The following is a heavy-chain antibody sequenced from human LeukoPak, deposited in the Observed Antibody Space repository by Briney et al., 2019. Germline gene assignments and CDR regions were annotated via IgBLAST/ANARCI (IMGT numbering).Heavy chain of an antibody. V-gene: IGHV3-30-3*02. CDR1: GFSFSSYA. CDR3: AKHLHYTSGSDSGMHV. Sequence: GGSLRLSCAASGFSFSSYAMHWVRQAPGKGLEWVAVISYDGSNKYYADSVKGRFTISRDNSKNTLYLQMNSLRAEDTAVYYCAKHLHYTSGSDSGMHVWGQGTTVTVSS. CDR2: ISYDGSNK. J-gene: IGHJ6*02. D-gene: IGHD6-19*01.